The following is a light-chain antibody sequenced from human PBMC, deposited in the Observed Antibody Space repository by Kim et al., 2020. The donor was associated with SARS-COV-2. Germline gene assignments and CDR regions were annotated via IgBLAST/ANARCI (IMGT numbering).Light chain of an antibody. CDR2: GSS. V-gene: IGKV3-20*01. CDR3: QQKRT. CDR1: QSVSSAS. J-gene: IGKJ1*01. Sequence: TLSLSPGERATPSCRASQSVSSASLAWHQQKPGQPPRLLIYGSSNRATGIPDRFSGSGSGTDFTLTISRLEPEDFAVYYCQQKRTFGQGTKVDIK.